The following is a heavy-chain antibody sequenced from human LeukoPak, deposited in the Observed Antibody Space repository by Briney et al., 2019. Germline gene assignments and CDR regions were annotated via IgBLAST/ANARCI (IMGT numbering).Heavy chain of an antibody. Sequence: GGSLRLSCTASGFTFGDYAMSWVRQAPGKGLEWVGFIRSKAYGGTTEYAASVKGRFTISRDDSKSIAYLQVNSLKTEDTAVYYCTRGSPTTSDYYYDSSGYYYDLDYWGQGTLVTVSS. CDR1: GFTFGDYA. D-gene: IGHD3-22*01. CDR3: TRGSPTTSDYYYDSSGYYYDLDY. J-gene: IGHJ4*02. CDR2: IRSKAYGGTT. V-gene: IGHV3-49*04.